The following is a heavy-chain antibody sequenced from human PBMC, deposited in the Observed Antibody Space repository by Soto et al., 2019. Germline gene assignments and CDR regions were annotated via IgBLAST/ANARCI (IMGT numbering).Heavy chain of an antibody. Sequence: EVQLVESGGGLVQPGGSLRLSCAASGFTFSGSWMHWVRQAPGKGLVWVSSINGDGSGTSYADFVKGRFTISRDDAKNTLFLQMNGLSAEDTAVYYCARGIFGSGTANDYWGQGTLVTVS. V-gene: IGHV3-74*01. CDR2: INGDGSGT. D-gene: IGHD3-10*01. J-gene: IGHJ4*02. CDR1: GFTFSGSW. CDR3: ARGIFGSGTANDY.